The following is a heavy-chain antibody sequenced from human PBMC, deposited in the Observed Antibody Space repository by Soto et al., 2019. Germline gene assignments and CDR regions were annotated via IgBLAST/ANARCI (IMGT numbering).Heavy chain of an antibody. D-gene: IGHD1-26*01. CDR1: GGTFSSYP. J-gene: IGHJ6*02. CDR3: ARVGHITNYGMAV. V-gene: IGHV1-69*01. Sequence: QVQLVQSGAEVKKPGSSVKVSCEAYGGTFSSYPINWVRQAPGQGLQWMGGIIPFFGTSNYAQKSQGRVTMTADDSTSTAYMELRSLRSEDTAVYYCARVGHITNYGMAVWGQGTTFTVSS. CDR2: IIPFFGTS.